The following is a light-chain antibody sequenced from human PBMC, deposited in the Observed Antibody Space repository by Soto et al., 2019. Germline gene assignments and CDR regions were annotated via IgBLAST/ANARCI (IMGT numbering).Light chain of an antibody. Sequence: QSALTQPPSASGSPGQSITISCTGTSSDVGGYNYVSWYQQHPGKAPKLIIYEVNKRPSGVPYRFSGSKSGNTASLTVTGLQAEDEADYYCSSSAGSNNLIFGEGTKLTVL. CDR1: SSDVGGYNY. V-gene: IGLV2-8*01. CDR2: EVN. CDR3: SSSAGSNNLI. J-gene: IGLJ2*01.